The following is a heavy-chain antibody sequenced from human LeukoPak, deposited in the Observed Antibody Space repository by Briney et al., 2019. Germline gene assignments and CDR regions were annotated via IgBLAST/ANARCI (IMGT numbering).Heavy chain of an antibody. V-gene: IGHV4-34*01. Sequence: SETLSLTCAVYGGSFSGYYWSWIRQPPGKGLEWIGEINHSGSTSYNPSLKSRVTISVDTSKNQFSLKLSSVTAADTAVYYCARRVGRYFGERAYYYYYMDVWGKGTTVTISS. CDR3: ARRVGRYFGERAYYYYYMDV. D-gene: IGHD3-10*01. CDR1: GGSFSGYY. CDR2: INHSGST. J-gene: IGHJ6*03.